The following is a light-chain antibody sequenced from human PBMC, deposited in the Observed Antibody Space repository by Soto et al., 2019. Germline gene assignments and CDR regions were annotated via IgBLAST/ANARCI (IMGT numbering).Light chain of an antibody. CDR1: QSVSGSY. V-gene: IGKV3-20*01. CDR3: QQYGNSPWT. Sequence: EIVMTQSPATLSVSPGEGGTLSCRASQSVSGSYLAWYQQKPGQAPRLLIYGASSRATGIPDRFSGTGSGTDFTLTISRLEPEDFAVYYCQQYGNSPWTFGQGTKVDI. J-gene: IGKJ1*01. CDR2: GAS.